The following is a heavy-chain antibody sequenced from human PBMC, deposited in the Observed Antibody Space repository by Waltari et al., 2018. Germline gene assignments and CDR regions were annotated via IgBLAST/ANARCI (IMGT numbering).Heavy chain of an antibody. CDR1: GGSFSGYY. CDR2: INHSVST. D-gene: IGHD6-13*01. J-gene: IGHJ6*03. Sequence: QVQLQQWGAGLLKPSATLSLTCAVYGGSFSGYYWRWIRQAPGKGLEWSGEINHSVSTNYNPSLKSRVTISVDTSKNQFSLKLSSVTAADTAVYYCARGYSSSWGYYYYYYMDVWGKGTTVTVSS. V-gene: IGHV4-34*01. CDR3: ARGYSSSWGYYYYYYMDV.